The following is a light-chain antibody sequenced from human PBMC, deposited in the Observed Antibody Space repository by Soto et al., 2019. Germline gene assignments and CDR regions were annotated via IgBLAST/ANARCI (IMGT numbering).Light chain of an antibody. CDR2: EVS. CDR1: SSDVGGYNY. Sequence: QSALTQPASVSGSPGQSITISCTGTSSDVGGYNYVSWYQQHPGKAPKLMIYEVSNRPSGVSNRFSGSKSGNTASLTISGLQAECEADYYCSSYTSSSTRVFGGGTKLTVL. CDR3: SSYTSSSTRV. J-gene: IGLJ3*02. V-gene: IGLV2-14*01.